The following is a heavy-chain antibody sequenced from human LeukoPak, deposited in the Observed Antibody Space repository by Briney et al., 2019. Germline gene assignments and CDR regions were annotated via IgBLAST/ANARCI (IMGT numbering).Heavy chain of an antibody. Sequence: GRSLRLSCAASGFTFSSYAMSWVRQAPGKGLEWVAGIGGSGGDTYYADSVRGRFTISTDNSKNTLYLQMNSLRAEDSAAYYCARDLRYCTTAACYYSGMDVWGQGTTVTVSS. CDR2: IGGSGGDT. CDR1: GFTFSSYA. J-gene: IGHJ6*02. CDR3: ARDLRYCTTAACYYSGMDV. D-gene: IGHD2-8*01. V-gene: IGHV3-23*01.